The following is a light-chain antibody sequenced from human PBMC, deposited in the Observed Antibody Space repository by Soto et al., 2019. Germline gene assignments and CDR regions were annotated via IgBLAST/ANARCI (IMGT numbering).Light chain of an antibody. Sequence: QSALTQPASVSGSPGQSIAISCTGTSSDVGGFNYVSWYQQHPGKAPKFMIYDVSSRPSGVSDRFSGSKSGNTASLTISGLQADDEDDYYCASYTTSSTYVFGTGTKVTVL. J-gene: IGLJ1*01. V-gene: IGLV2-14*03. CDR3: ASYTTSSTYV. CDR1: SSDVGGFNY. CDR2: DVS.